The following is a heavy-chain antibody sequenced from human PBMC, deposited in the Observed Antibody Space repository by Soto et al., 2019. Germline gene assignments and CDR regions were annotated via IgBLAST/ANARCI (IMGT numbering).Heavy chain of an antibody. CDR3: ARGRYGGY. D-gene: IGHD3-10*01. V-gene: IGHV1-18*01. J-gene: IGHJ4*02. CDR1: GYTFTSYG. Sequence: QVHLVQSGAEVRKPGASVKVSCKGSGYTFTSYGIAWVRQAPGQGLEWMGWISAHNDNTNYAQRARGRVTVTRDTSTSTAYMELRNLRSDDTAVYYCARGRYGGYWGQGALVTVSS. CDR2: ISAHNDNT.